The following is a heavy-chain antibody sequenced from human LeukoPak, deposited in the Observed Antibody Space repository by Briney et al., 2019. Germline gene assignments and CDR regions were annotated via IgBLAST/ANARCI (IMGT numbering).Heavy chain of an antibody. CDR2: IYYSGST. Sequence: SETLSLTCTVSGGSISSYYWSWIRQPPGKGLEWIGYIYYSGSTNYNPSLKSRVTISVDTSKNQFSLKLSSVTAADTAVYYCARDHDPYCGGDCYSKGCFDPWGQGTLVTVSS. V-gene: IGHV4-59*12. J-gene: IGHJ5*02. CDR1: GGSISSYY. D-gene: IGHD2-21*02. CDR3: ARDHDPYCGGDCYSKGCFDP.